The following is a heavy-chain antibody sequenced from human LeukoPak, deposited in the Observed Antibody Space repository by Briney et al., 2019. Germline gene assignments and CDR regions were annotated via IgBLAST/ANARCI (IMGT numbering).Heavy chain of an antibody. J-gene: IGHJ6*03. Sequence: SETLSLTCTVSGGSISSYYWSWIRQPAGKGLEWIGYIYYSGSTNYNPSLKSRVTISVDTSKNQFSLKLSSVTAADTAVYYCARTTMVRGTYYMDVWGKGTTVTISS. D-gene: IGHD3-10*01. CDR2: IYYSGST. CDR1: GGSISSYY. V-gene: IGHV4-59*01. CDR3: ARTTMVRGTYYMDV.